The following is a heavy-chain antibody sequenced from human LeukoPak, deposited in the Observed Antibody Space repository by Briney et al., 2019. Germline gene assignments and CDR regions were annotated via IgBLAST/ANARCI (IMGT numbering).Heavy chain of an antibody. CDR3: ARGDRVMGY. Sequence: GGSLRLSCAASGFTFIDYNMNWVRQAPGKGLEWVSYITSSSSTMYYADSVKGRFTVSRDNAKNSLYLQMNSLRAEDTAVYYCARGDRVMGYWGQGSLVTVSS. V-gene: IGHV3-48*01. CDR1: GFTFIDYN. D-gene: IGHD2-8*01. J-gene: IGHJ4*02. CDR2: ITSSSSTM.